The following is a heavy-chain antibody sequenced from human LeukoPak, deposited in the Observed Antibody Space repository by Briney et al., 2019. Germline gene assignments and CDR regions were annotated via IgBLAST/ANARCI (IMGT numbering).Heavy chain of an antibody. Sequence: GESLKISCQGSGSRFTSYWIGWVRQMPGKGLEWMGIIYPGDSDTRYSPSFQGQVTISADKSISTAYLQWSSLKASDTAMYYCARQGSGYSPTYYYYMDVWGKGTTVTISS. CDR3: ARQGSGYSPTYYYYMDV. CDR2: IYPGDSDT. CDR1: GSRFTSYW. V-gene: IGHV5-51*01. D-gene: IGHD5-18*01. J-gene: IGHJ6*03.